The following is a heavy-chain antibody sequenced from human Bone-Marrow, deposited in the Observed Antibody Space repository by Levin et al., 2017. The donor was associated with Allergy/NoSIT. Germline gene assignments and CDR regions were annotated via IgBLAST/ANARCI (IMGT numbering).Heavy chain of an antibody. CDR3: AICGYSGYLYYYYMDV. V-gene: IGHV1-69*06. J-gene: IGHJ6*03. D-gene: IGHD5-12*01. CDR1: GGTFSSYA. CDR2: IIPIFGTA. Sequence: SVKVSCKASGGTFSSYAISWVRQAPGQGLEWMGGIIPIFGTANYAQKFQGRVTITADKSTSTAYMELSSLRSEDTAVYYCAICGYSGYLYYYYMDVWGKGTSVTVSS.